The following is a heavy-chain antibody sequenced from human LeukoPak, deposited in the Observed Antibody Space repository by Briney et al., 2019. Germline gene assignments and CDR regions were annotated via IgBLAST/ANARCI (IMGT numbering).Heavy chain of an antibody. V-gene: IGHV3-49*04. CDR1: EFTFSSYS. J-gene: IGHJ4*02. CDR2: IRSKAYGETA. Sequence: GSLRLSCAASEFTFSSYSMNWVRQAPGKGLEWVGFIRSKAYGETADYAASVKGRFTISRDDSKAIAYLQMNSLKTEDTAVYHCTRDRGAYNLYDYWGQGTLVTVSS. CDR3: TRDRGAYNLYDY. D-gene: IGHD1-1*01.